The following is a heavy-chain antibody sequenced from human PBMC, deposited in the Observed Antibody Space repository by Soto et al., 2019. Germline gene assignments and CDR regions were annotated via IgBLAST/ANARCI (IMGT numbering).Heavy chain of an antibody. V-gene: IGHV3-23*01. Sequence: EVQLLESGGGLVQPGGSLRLSCAASGFTFSTYAMNWVRQAPGKGLEWVSVISGSGGSTYYADSVKGRFTISRDNSKNTLYLQMNSLTAEDTAVYYCAKDPIARVWGWADYWGQGTLVTVSS. D-gene: IGHD2-8*01. CDR3: AKDPIARVWGWADY. CDR1: GFTFSTYA. CDR2: ISGSGGST. J-gene: IGHJ4*02.